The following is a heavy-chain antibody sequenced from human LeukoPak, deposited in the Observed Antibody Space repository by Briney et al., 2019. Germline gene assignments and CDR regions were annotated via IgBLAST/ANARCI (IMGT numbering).Heavy chain of an antibody. Sequence: GASVKVSCKASGYTFTGYYMHWVRQAPGQGLEWMGWINPNSGGTNYAQKFQGRVTITADESTSTAYMELSSLRSEDTAVYYCASSIVGATTGAFDYWGQGTLVTVSS. CDR2: INPNSGGT. CDR1: GYTFTGYY. D-gene: IGHD1-26*01. J-gene: IGHJ4*02. CDR3: ASSIVGATTGAFDY. V-gene: IGHV1-2*02.